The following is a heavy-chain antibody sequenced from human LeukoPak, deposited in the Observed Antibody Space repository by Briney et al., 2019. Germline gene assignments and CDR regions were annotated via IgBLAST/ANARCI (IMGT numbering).Heavy chain of an antibody. CDR1: GFTFSSYW. Sequence: PGGSLRLSCVASGFTFSSYWMSWVRQAPGKGLEWVANTKQDGSENFYVDSVKGRFTISRDNAKNSLYLQMNSLRAEDTAVYYCARDSTGYGYEEWSWGQGTLVTVSS. CDR2: TKQDGSEN. D-gene: IGHD5-18*01. J-gene: IGHJ5*02. CDR3: ARDSTGYGYEEWS. V-gene: IGHV3-7*01.